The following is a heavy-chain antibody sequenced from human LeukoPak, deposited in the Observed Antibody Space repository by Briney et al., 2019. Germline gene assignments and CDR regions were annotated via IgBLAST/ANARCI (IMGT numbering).Heavy chain of an antibody. D-gene: IGHD4-17*01. CDR1: GGSISSYY. J-gene: IGHJ3*02. V-gene: IGHV4-59*01. Sequence: SETLSLTCTVSGGSISSYYWSWIRQPPGKGLEWIGYIYYSGSTNYNPSLKSRVTIPLDTSKNQFSLKLSSVTAADTAVYYCARDPRLIYGDYVEFAFDIWGQGTMVTVSS. CDR2: IYYSGST. CDR3: ARDPRLIYGDYVEFAFDI.